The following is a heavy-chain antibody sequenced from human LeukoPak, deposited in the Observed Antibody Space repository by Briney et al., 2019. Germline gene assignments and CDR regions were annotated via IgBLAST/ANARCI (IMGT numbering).Heavy chain of an antibody. CDR1: GLTFSSYT. V-gene: IGHV3-48*01. D-gene: IGHD6-13*01. J-gene: IGHJ4*02. CDR3: ASGAAVGTSRFNY. Sequence: PGRSLRLSCAASGLTFSSYTMNWVRQAPGKGLEWVSYISSSGSTTYYADSVKGRFTISRDNAKNSLYLQMKSLRAEDTAVYYCASGAAVGTSRFNYWGQGTLVTVSS. CDR2: ISSSGSTT.